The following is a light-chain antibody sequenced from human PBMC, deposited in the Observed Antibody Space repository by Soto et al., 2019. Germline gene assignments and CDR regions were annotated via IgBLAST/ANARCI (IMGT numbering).Light chain of an antibody. J-gene: IGKJ5*01. V-gene: IGKV3-11*01. Sequence: PGERVTLSCRASQSVRTYLAWYQQKPGQAPRLLIYEASNRATGIPARFSGGGSGTDFTLTISNVEPEDFGVYYCQQRSDWPTFGQGTRLEIK. CDR1: QSVRTY. CDR3: QQRSDWPT. CDR2: EAS.